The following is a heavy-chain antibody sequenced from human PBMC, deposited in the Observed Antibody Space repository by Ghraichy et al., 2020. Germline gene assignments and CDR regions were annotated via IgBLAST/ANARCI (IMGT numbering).Heavy chain of an antibody. CDR2: INHSGST. Sequence: GSLSLTCAVYGGSFSGYYWSWIRQPPGKGLEWIGEINHSGSTNYNPSLKSRVTISVDTSKNQFSLKLSSVTAADTAVYYCARGGHGHGIFGVASPEFDYWGQGTLVTVSS. V-gene: IGHV4-34*01. D-gene: IGHD3-3*01. CDR1: GGSFSGYY. J-gene: IGHJ4*02. CDR3: ARGGHGHGIFGVASPEFDY.